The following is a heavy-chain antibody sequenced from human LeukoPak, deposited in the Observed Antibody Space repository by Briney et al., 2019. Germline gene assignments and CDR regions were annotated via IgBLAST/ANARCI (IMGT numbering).Heavy chain of an antibody. CDR3: VRVMLGTPNWFDP. D-gene: IGHD3-10*02. Sequence: SETLSLTCTVSGGSISSYYWSWIRQPPGKGLEWIGYIYYSGSTNYNPSLKSRVTISVDTSKNQFSLKLSSVAAADTAVYYCVRVMLGTPNWFDPWGQGTLVTVSS. J-gene: IGHJ5*02. CDR1: GGSISSYY. V-gene: IGHV4-59*01. CDR2: IYYSGST.